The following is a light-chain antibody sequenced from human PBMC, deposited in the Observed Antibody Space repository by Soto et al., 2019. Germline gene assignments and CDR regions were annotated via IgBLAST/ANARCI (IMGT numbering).Light chain of an antibody. V-gene: IGKV3-15*01. CDR2: GAS. CDR3: QQYYNWPPYT. Sequence: EIVMTQSPATLSVSPGERATLSCRASQSVNIHLAWYQQKPGQAPRLLVHGASMRAAGVPARFTGSGSGTDFTLTISGLQSDDFAVYYCQQYYNWPPYTFGQGTKLQIE. J-gene: IGKJ2*01. CDR1: QSVNIH.